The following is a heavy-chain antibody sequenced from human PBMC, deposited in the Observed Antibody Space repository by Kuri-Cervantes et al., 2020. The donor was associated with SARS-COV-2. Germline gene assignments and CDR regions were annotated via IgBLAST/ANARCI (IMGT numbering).Heavy chain of an antibody. CDR1: GGSISTYY. V-gene: IGHV4-59*08. J-gene: IGHJ6*02. CDR2: IYNSGST. Sequence: ESLKISCTVSGGSISTYYWSWIRQPPGKGLEWIGYIYNSGSTNYNPSLKSRVTISVDTSKNQFSLKLNSVTAADTAVYYCAGRNYYYYYGMDVWGQGTTVTV. CDR3: AGRNYYYYYGMDV.